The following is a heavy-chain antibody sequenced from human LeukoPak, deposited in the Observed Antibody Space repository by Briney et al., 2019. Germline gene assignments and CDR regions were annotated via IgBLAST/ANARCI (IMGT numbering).Heavy chain of an antibody. CDR2: IKTDGSQI. J-gene: IGHJ4*02. Sequence: GGSLRLSCAASGVTFSSYSLNWFGQAPGKGLEWVANIKTDGSQIYYVDSVKGRFTISRDNAKNSLYLQMNSLRAEDTAVYYCARDLNWETYWGQGTLVSVSS. V-gene: IGHV3-7*01. CDR3: ARDLNWETY. D-gene: IGHD7-27*01. CDR1: GVTFSSYS.